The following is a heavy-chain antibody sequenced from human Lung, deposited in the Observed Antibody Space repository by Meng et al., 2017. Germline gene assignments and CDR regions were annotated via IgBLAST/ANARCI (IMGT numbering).Heavy chain of an antibody. J-gene: IGHJ4*02. CDR3: ARGPTTMAHDFDY. V-gene: IGHV4-34*01. CDR2: INHSGST. D-gene: IGHD4-11*01. CDR1: GGSFSDYY. Sequence: VRVKRWGQALLKLSETLSLTCFVSGGSFSDYYWSWIRQPPGKGLEWIGEINHSGSTNYNPSLESRATISVDTSQNNLSLKLSSVTAADSAVYYCARGPTTMAHDFDYWGQGTLVTVSS.